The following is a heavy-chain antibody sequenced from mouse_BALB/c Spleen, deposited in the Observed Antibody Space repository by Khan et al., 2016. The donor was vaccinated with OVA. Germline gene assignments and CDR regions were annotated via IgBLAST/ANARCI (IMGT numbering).Heavy chain of an antibody. CDR2: ILPGRGNS. CDR1: GYTFSSYW. V-gene: IGHV1-9*01. CDR3: ASGAGTTYCMYY. J-gene: IGHJ4*01. D-gene: IGHD4-1*01. Sequence: QVQLQQSGAELMKPGASVKISCKATGYTFSSYWIEWVKQRPGHGLEWIGEILPGRGNSNYNEKFKGKATFTADTSSNIAYMQLNSLTSEDSAVXYCASGAGTTYCMYYWGQGTSFTVSS.